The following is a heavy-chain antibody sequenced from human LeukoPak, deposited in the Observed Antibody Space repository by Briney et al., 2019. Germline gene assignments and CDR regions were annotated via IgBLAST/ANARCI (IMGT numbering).Heavy chain of an antibody. CDR3: ARAVSWTDYYYYMDV. V-gene: IGHV4-59*01. D-gene: IGHD6-13*01. Sequence: SETLSLTCTVSGGSISSYYWSWIRQPPGKGLEWIGYAADSGSTNYNPSLKSRVTISVDTSKNQFSLKLSSVTAADTAVYYCARAVSWTDYYYYMDVWGKGTTVTVSS. J-gene: IGHJ6*03. CDR1: GGSISSYY. CDR2: AADSGST.